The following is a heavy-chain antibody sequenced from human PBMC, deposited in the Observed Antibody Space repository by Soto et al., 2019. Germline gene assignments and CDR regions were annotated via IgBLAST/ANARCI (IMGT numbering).Heavy chain of an antibody. J-gene: IGHJ5*02. Sequence: EVQLVESGGGLVQPGGSLRLSCAASGFTFSPYWMSWVRQAPGKGLEWVAIIKDDGGDELYLEAVRGRFTISRDNAKKSLYLSMDSLRVEDTAVYYCVGGSGCISDTWGQGTLVTVSS. D-gene: IGHD6-19*01. CDR2: IKDDGGDE. V-gene: IGHV3-7*05. CDR3: VGGSGCISDT. CDR1: GFTFSPYW.